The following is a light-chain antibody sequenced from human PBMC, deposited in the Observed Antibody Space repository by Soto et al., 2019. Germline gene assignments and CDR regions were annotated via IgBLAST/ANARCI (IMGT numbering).Light chain of an antibody. CDR3: QQSYSSPRT. J-gene: IGKJ1*01. V-gene: IGKV4-1*01. CDR2: WAS. CDR1: QSLLYSSNSKNY. Sequence: DIVMTQSPDSLAVSLGERATIKCKSSQSLLYSSNSKNYLAWYQQKPGQPPKLLIYWASSRQPAVPDRFSGSGSWTDFTLTISSLQAEDVAVYYCQQSYSSPRTFGQGTKVEIK.